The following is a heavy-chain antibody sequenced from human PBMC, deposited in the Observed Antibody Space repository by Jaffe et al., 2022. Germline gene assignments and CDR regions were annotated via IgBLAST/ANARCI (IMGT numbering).Heavy chain of an antibody. CDR1: GFTFSSYE. V-gene: IGHV3-48*03. CDR2: ISSSGSTI. CDR3: ARDTYYYGSGSYYRGAFDI. D-gene: IGHD3-10*01. J-gene: IGHJ3*02. Sequence: EVQLVESGGGLVQPGGSLRLSCAASGFTFSSYEMNWVRQAPGKGLEWVSYISSSGSTIYYADSVKGRFTISRDNAKNSLYLQMNSLRAEDTAVYYCARDTYYYGSGSYYRGAFDIWGQGTMVTVSS.